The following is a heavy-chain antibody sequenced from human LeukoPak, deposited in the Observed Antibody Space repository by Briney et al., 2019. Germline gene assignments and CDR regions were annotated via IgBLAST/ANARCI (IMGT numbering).Heavy chain of an antibody. CDR1: GFTFSSYE. V-gene: IGHV3-48*03. CDR3: AREDIRLDYFDY. D-gene: IGHD6-19*01. J-gene: IGHJ4*02. Sequence: QPGGSLRLSCAASGFTFSSYEMNWVRQAPGRGLEWVSYISGSGVTMYYADSVKGRFTFSRDDAKNSLYLQMNSLRAEDTAVYYCAREDIRLDYFDYWGQGTLVTVPS. CDR2: ISGSGVTM.